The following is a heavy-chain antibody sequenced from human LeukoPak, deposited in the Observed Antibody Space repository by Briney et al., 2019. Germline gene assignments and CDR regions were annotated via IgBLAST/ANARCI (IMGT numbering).Heavy chain of an antibody. D-gene: IGHD3-9*01. CDR3: AREYFRYSDP. J-gene: IGHJ5*02. Sequence: PSETLSLTCTVSGGSISSGSYYWSWIRQPAGKGLEWIGSIYTSGSTNYNPSLKSRGTISVDTSKNQFSLKLSSVTAADTAVYYCAREYFRYSDPWGQGTLVTVSS. V-gene: IGHV4-61*02. CDR1: GGSISSGSYY. CDR2: IYTSGST.